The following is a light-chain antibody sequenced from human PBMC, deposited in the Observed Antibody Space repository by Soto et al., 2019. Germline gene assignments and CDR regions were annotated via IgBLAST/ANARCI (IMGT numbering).Light chain of an antibody. J-gene: IGLJ1*01. CDR3: SSYTSNSTLYV. CDR1: SSDVGGHNY. CDR2: DVN. Sequence: QSALTQPASVSGSPGQSITISCTGTSSDVGGHNYVSWYQQHPGKVPKLMIYDVNNRPSGVSNRFSGSKSGNTASLTISGLQAEDEADYYCSSYTSNSTLYVFGTGTKLTVL. V-gene: IGLV2-14*01.